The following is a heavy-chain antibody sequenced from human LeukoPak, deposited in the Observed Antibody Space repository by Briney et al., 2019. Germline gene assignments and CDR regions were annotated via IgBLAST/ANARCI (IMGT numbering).Heavy chain of an antibody. CDR1: GGSISSYY. J-gene: IGHJ5*02. V-gene: IGHV4-59*12. CDR2: IYYSGST. Sequence: SETLSLTCTVSGGSISSYYWSWIRQPPGKGLEWIGYIYYSGSTNYNPSLKSRVTISVDTSKNQFSLKLSSVTAADTAVYYCARGPSYDNLPVNWFDPWGQGTLVTVSS. CDR3: ARGPSYDNLPVNWFDP. D-gene: IGHD2-8*01.